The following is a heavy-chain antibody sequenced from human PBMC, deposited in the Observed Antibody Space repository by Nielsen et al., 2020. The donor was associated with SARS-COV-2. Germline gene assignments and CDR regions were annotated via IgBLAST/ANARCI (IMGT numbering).Heavy chain of an antibody. CDR3: AKDISGATLYYFDY. D-gene: IGHD1-26*01. J-gene: IGHJ4*02. CDR2: ISWNSGSI. Sequence: SLKISCAASGFTFDDYAMHWVRQAPGKGLEWVSGISWNSGSIGYADSVKGRFTISRDNAKNSLYLQMNSLRAEDTALYYCAKDISGATLYYFDYWGQGTLVTVSS. V-gene: IGHV3-9*01. CDR1: GFTFDDYA.